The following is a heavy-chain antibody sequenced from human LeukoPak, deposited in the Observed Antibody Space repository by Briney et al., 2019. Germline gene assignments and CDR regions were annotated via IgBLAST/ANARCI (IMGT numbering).Heavy chain of an antibody. CDR3: ARSDILTGYNYFDY. D-gene: IGHD3-9*01. J-gene: IGHJ4*02. CDR1: GGSIGSYY. V-gene: IGHV4-59*01. Sequence: SETLSLTCTVSGGSIGSYYWSWIRQPPGKGLEWIGYIYYSGSTNYNPSLKSRVTISVDTSKNQFSLKLSSVTAADTAVYYCARSDILTGYNYFDYWGQGTLVTVSS. CDR2: IYYSGST.